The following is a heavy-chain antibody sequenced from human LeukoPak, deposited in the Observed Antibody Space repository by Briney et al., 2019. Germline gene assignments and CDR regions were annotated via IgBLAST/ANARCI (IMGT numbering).Heavy chain of an antibody. J-gene: IGHJ4*02. CDR2: IIPIFDTA. CDR1: GGTFSSYA. CDR3: ATGIGYCSGGSCYQKYYFDY. D-gene: IGHD2-15*01. Sequence: ASVKVSCKASGGTFSSYAISWVRQAPGQGLEWMGGIIPIFDTANYAQKFQGRVTITADKSTSTAYMELSSLRSEDTAVYYCATGIGYCSGGSCYQKYYFDYWGQGTLVTVSS. V-gene: IGHV1-69*06.